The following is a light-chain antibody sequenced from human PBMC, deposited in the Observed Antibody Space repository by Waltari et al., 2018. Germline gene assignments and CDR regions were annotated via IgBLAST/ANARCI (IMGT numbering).Light chain of an antibody. Sequence: DIVMTQSPLSLPVTPGEPASISCRSSQSLLHSNGYNYLDRYLQKPGQSPQLLIYLGTNRASGVPDRFSGSGSGTDYTLKISRVEAEDVGVYYCMQARQTPWTFGQGTKVEIK. CDR1: QSLLHSNGYNY. V-gene: IGKV2-28*01. J-gene: IGKJ1*01. CDR3: MQARQTPWT. CDR2: LGT.